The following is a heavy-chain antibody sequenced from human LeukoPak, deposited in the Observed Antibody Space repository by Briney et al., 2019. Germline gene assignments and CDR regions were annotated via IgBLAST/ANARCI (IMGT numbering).Heavy chain of an antibody. D-gene: IGHD3-22*01. CDR3: ARVDVVVKRAFDI. J-gene: IGHJ3*02. CDR2: IIPIFGTA. Sequence: SVKVSCMPSGGTFSSYAISWVRQAPGQGLEWMGGIIPIFGTANYAQKFQGRVTITTDESTSIAYMELSSLRSEDTAVYYCARVDVVVKRAFDIWGQGTMVTVSS. V-gene: IGHV1-69*05. CDR1: GGTFSSYA.